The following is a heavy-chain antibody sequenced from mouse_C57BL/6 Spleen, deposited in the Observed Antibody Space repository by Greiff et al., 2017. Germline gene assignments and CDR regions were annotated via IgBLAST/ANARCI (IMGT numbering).Heavy chain of an antibody. CDR2: ISSGGSYT. CDR1: GFTFSSYG. J-gene: IGHJ1*03. D-gene: IGHD1-1*01. CDR3: ARQGYYGSSSYWYFDV. Sequence: EVQLVESGGDLVKPGGSLKLSCAASGFTFSSYGMSWVRQTPDKRLEWVATISSGGSYTYYPDSVKGRFTISRDNAKNTLYLQMSSLKSEDTAMYYCARQGYYGSSSYWYFDVWGTGTTVTVSS. V-gene: IGHV5-6*01.